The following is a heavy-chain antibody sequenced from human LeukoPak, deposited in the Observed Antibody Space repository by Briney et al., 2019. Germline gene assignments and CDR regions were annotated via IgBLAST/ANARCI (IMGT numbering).Heavy chain of an antibody. CDR1: GGSISSGGYY. J-gene: IGHJ5*02. D-gene: IGHD2-2*01. Sequence: SQTLSLTCTVSGGSISSGGYYWSWLRQHPGKGLEWIGYIYYSGSTYYNPSLKSRVTISVDTSKNQFSLKLSSVTAADTAVYYCARVGDQLPTTSWFDPWGQGTLVTVSS. V-gene: IGHV4-31*03. CDR3: ARVGDQLPTTSWFDP. CDR2: IYYSGST.